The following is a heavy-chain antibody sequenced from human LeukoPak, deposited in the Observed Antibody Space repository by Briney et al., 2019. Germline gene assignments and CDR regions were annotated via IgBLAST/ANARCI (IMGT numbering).Heavy chain of an antibody. Sequence: GGSLRLSCAASGFIFNNYAMNWVRRAPGKGLEWVSAISDSGGSTYYADSVKGRFTISRDNSKNTLYLQMNSLRADDTAVYYCAKAYYYGSGSYPHYFDYWGQGTLVTVSS. J-gene: IGHJ4*02. CDR1: GFIFNNYA. D-gene: IGHD3-10*01. V-gene: IGHV3-23*01. CDR2: ISDSGGST. CDR3: AKAYYYGSGSYPHYFDY.